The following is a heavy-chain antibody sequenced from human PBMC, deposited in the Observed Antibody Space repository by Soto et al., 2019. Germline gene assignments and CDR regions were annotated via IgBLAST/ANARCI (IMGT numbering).Heavy chain of an antibody. D-gene: IGHD3-3*01. Sequence: GASVKVSCKASGYTFTSYGISWVRQAPGQGLEWMGWISAYNGNTNYAQKLQGRVTMTTDTSTSTAYMELRSLRSDDTAVYYCARDKSYYDFWSGYYTGTAADYRGQRTPVTVSS. V-gene: IGHV1-18*01. CDR2: ISAYNGNT. J-gene: IGHJ4*02. CDR3: ARDKSYYDFWSGYYTGTAADY. CDR1: GYTFTSYG.